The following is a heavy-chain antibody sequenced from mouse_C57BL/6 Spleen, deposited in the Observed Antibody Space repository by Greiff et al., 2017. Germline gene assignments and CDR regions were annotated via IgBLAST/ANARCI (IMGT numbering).Heavy chain of an antibody. CDR3: ARDGENDYDERGFDY. CDR2: ISDGGSYT. J-gene: IGHJ2*01. Sequence: EVMLVESGGGLVKPGGSLKLSCAASGFTFSSYAMSWVRQTPEKRLEWVATISDGGSYTYYPDNVKGRFTISRDNAKNNLYLQMSHLKSEDTAMYYCARDGENDYDERGFDYWGQGTTLTVSS. D-gene: IGHD2-4*01. V-gene: IGHV5-4*01. CDR1: GFTFSSYA.